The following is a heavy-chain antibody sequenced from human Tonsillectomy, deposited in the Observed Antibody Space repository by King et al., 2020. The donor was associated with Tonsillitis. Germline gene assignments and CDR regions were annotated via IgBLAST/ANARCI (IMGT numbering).Heavy chain of an antibody. J-gene: IGHJ4*02. V-gene: IGHV3-7*01. CDR2: IKEDGSDK. CDR3: ATEGGRSGSGY. CDR1: GFTFSRYW. Sequence: DVQLVESGGGLVQPGGSLRLSCAVSGFTFSRYWMSWVRQAPGKGLEWVANIKEDGSDKHYVDSVKGRFTISRDNAKNSLFLQMNSLRAEDTAVYYYATEGGRSGSGYWGQGTLVTVSS. D-gene: IGHD3-10*01.